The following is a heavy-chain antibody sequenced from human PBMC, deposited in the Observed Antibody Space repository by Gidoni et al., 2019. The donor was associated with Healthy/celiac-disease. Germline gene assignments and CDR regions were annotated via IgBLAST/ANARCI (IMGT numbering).Heavy chain of an antibody. CDR2: IYSGGST. J-gene: IGHJ6*02. V-gene: IGHV3-66*01. CDR1: GFTVSSNY. D-gene: IGHD4-17*01. CDR3: ASETTTVTPFYYYYGMDV. Sequence: EVQLVESGGGLVQPGGSLRLSCAASGFTVSSNYMSWVRQAPGQGLEWVSFIYSGGSTYYADSVKGRFTISRDNSKNTLYLQMNSLRAEDTAVYYCASETTTVTPFYYYYGMDVWGQGTTVTVSS.